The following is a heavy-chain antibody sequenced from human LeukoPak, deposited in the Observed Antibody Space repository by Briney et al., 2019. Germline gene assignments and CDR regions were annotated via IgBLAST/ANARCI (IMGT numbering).Heavy chain of an antibody. Sequence: PGGSLRLSCAASGFTFSSYGIHWVRQAPGKGLEWVAVISHDGSNKYYADSVKGRFTISRDNSKNTLYLQMNSLRAEDTAVYYCAKDKTSYYDILTGLDYWGQGTLVTVSS. V-gene: IGHV3-30*18. J-gene: IGHJ4*02. CDR3: AKDKTSYYDILTGLDY. D-gene: IGHD3-9*01. CDR2: ISHDGSNK. CDR1: GFTFSSYG.